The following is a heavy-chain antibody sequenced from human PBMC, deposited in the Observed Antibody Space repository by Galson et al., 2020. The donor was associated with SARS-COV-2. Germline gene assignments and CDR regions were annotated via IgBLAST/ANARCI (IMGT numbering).Heavy chain of an antibody. J-gene: IGHJ2*01. CDR1: GFTFSSYS. CDR3: AGGFLEWFRPLGAPHWYFDL. CDR2: ISSSSSYI. V-gene: IGHV3-21*01. Sequence: KIGESLKISCAASGFTFSSYSMNWVRQTPGKGLEWVSSISSSSSYIYYADSVKGRFTISRDNAKNSLYLQMNSLRAEDTAVYYCAGGFLEWFRPLGAPHWYFDLWGRGTLVTVSS. D-gene: IGHD3-3*01.